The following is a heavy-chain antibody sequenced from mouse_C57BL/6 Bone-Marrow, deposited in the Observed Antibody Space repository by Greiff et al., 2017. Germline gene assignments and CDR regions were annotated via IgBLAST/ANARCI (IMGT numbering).Heavy chain of an antibody. CDR1: GFTFSSYG. Sequence: DVHLVESGGDLVKPGGSLKLSCAASGFTFSSYGMSWVRQTPDKRLEWVATISSGGSYTYYPDSVKGRFTISRDNAKNTLYLQMSSLKSEDTAMYYCARQDYYGSSGFAYWGQGTLVTVSA. J-gene: IGHJ3*01. V-gene: IGHV5-6*01. D-gene: IGHD1-1*01. CDR3: ARQDYYGSSGFAY. CDR2: ISSGGSYT.